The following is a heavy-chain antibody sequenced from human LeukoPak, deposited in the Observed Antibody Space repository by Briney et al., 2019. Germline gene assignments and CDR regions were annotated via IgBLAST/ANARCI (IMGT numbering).Heavy chain of an antibody. CDR2: ISAYNGNT. D-gene: IGHD1-7*01. J-gene: IGHJ4*02. CDR1: GYTFTSYG. Sequence: ASVKVSCKASGYTFTSYGISWVREAPGQGLEWMGWISAYNGNTNYAQKLQGRVTMTTDTSTSTAYMELRSLRSDDPAVYYCARVDWNYASRMLSYWGQGTLVTVSS. V-gene: IGHV1-18*01. CDR3: ARVDWNYASRMLSY.